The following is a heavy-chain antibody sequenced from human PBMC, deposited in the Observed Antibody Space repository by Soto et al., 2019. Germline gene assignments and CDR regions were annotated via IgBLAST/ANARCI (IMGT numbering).Heavy chain of an antibody. Sequence: GGSLRLSCAASGFTFSSYGMHWVRQAPGKGLEWVAVISYDGSNKYYADSVKGRFTISRDNSKNTLYLQMNSLRAEDTAVYYCAKLLSGYYQSYWGQGTLVTVSS. CDR3: AKLLSGYYQSY. V-gene: IGHV3-30*18. CDR1: GFTFSSYG. J-gene: IGHJ4*02. CDR2: ISYDGSNK. D-gene: IGHD3-22*01.